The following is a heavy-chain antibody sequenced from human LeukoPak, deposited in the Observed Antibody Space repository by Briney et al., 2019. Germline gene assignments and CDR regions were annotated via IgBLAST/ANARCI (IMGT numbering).Heavy chain of an antibody. CDR2: IYSGGNT. D-gene: IGHD2-2*01. J-gene: IGHJ4*02. Sequence: GGSLRLSCAASGFTVRSTYMSWVRQAPGKGLEWVSIIYSGGNTYYADSVRGRFTISRDNSKNTLYLQINSLRAEDTAVYYCARHRGYCGSTICYPYYFDCWGQGTLVTVSS. V-gene: IGHV3-66*04. CDR3: ARHRGYCGSTICYPYYFDC. CDR1: GFTVRSTY.